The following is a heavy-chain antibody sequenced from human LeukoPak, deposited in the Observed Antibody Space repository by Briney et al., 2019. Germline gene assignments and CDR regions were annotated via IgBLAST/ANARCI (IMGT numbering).Heavy chain of an antibody. CDR3: ARSLNDAFDI. Sequence: SETLSLTCAVSGGSISSGGYSWSWFRQPPGKGLEWIGYIYHSGSTYYNPSLKSRVTISVDRSKNQFSLKLSSATAADTAVYYCARSLNDAFDIWGQGTMVTVSS. V-gene: IGHV4-30-2*01. D-gene: IGHD3-16*02. J-gene: IGHJ3*02. CDR2: IYHSGST. CDR1: GGSISSGGYS.